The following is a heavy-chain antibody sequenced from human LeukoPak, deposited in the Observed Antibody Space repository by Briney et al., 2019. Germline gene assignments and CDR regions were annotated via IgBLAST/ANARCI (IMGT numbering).Heavy chain of an antibody. J-gene: IGHJ5*02. V-gene: IGHV3-74*01. CDR2: INIDGATT. CDR1: GFTFSSYA. D-gene: IGHD1-26*01. Sequence: PGRSLRLSCAASGFTFSSYAMHWVRQAPGKGLEWVSRINIDGATTNYADFVKGRFTISRDNAKSTLHLQMNSLRDDDTAVYYCVRGAVGTGVWFDPWGQGTLVTVSS. CDR3: VRGAVGTGVWFDP.